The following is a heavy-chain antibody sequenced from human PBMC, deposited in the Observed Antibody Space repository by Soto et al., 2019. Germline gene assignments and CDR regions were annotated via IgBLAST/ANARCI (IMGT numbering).Heavy chain of an antibody. Sequence: GGSLRLSCAASGFTFSSYGMHWVRQAPGKGLEWVAVIWYDGSNKYYADSVKGRFTISRDNSKNTLYLQMNSLRAEDTAVYYCARDDTTYYYDSGGYYYEGPNGYWGQGTLVTVSS. J-gene: IGHJ4*02. CDR2: IWYDGSNK. CDR3: ARDDTTYYYDSGGYYYEGPNGY. D-gene: IGHD3-22*01. V-gene: IGHV3-33*01. CDR1: GFTFSSYG.